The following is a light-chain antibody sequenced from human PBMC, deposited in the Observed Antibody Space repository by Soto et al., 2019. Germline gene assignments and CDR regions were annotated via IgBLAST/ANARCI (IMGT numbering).Light chain of an antibody. Sequence: EIVLTQSPGTLSLSPGESATLSCRASQSVSSPFVAWYQQKPGQAPRLLIYASSTRATGVPDRFSGSGSGADFTLTTSRPGHEDFAVYFCPQYDTSPLTFGGGTKVEL. CDR1: QSVSSPF. CDR2: ASS. J-gene: IGKJ4*01. CDR3: PQYDTSPLT. V-gene: IGKV3-20*01.